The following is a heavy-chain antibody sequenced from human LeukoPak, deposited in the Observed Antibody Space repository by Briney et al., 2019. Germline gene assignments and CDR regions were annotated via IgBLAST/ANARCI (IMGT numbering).Heavy chain of an antibody. V-gene: IGHV3-21*01. CDR2: ISSSSSYI. CDR1: GFTFSSYS. Sequence: GGSLTLSCAASGFTFSSYSMNWVRQAPGKGLEWVSSISSSSSYIYYADSVKGRFTISRDNAKNSLYLQMNSLRAEDTAVYYCARVDCSGGSCYGGDYWGQGTLVTVSS. J-gene: IGHJ4*02. D-gene: IGHD2-15*01. CDR3: ARVDCSGGSCYGGDY.